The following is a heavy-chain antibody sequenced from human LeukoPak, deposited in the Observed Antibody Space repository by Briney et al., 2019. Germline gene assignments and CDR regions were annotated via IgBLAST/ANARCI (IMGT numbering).Heavy chain of an antibody. CDR2: IYHSGST. D-gene: IGHD3-22*01. CDR1: SYSISSGYY. J-gene: IGHJ3*02. CDR3: TRDSLDKYYYDSSGYRNAFDS. V-gene: IGHV4-38-2*02. Sequence: PSETLSLTCTVSSYSISSGYYWGWIRQPPGNGLEWIGSIYHSGSTYYNPSLTSRLTISVDTSKTQFSLKLSSVTAADTAVYYCTRDSLDKYYYDSSGYRNAFDSWRQGTMVTVYS.